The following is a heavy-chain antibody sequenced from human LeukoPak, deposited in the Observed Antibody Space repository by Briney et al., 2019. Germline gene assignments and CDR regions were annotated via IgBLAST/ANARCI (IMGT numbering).Heavy chain of an antibody. V-gene: IGHV4-34*01. D-gene: IGHD5-12*01. J-gene: IGHJ6*02. Sequence: SETLSLTCAVYGGSFSGYYWSWIRQPPGKGLEWIGEINHSGSTNYNPSLKSRVTISVDTSKNQFSLKLSSVTAADTAVYYCVKNIVATRRSYYYYYGIDVWGQGTTVTVSS. CDR2: INHSGST. CDR1: GGSFSGYY. CDR3: VKNIVATRRSYYYYYGIDV.